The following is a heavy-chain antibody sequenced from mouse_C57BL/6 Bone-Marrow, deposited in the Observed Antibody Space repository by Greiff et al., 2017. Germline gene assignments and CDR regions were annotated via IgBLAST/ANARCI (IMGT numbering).Heavy chain of an antibody. V-gene: IGHV1-81*01. D-gene: IGHD1-1*01. CDR2: IYPRSGNT. Sequence: QVQLKESGAELARPGASVKLSCKASGYTFTSYGISWVKQRTGQGLEWIGEIYPRSGNTYYNEKFKGKATLTADKSSSTASMELRSLTSEDSAVYFCAREGMGLRLYAMDYWGQGTSVTVSS. J-gene: IGHJ4*01. CDR3: AREGMGLRLYAMDY. CDR1: GYTFTSYG.